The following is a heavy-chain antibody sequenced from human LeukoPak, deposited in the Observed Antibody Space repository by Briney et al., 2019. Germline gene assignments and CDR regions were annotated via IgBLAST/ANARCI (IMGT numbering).Heavy chain of an antibody. CDR2: IYYSGST. Sequence: SETLSLTCTVSGGSISSYYWSWIRQPPGKGLEWIGYIYYSGSTNYNPSLKSRVTISVDTSKSQVSLKLSSVTAADTAVYYCARTSGSYFDYWGQGTLVTVSS. D-gene: IGHD3-3*01. CDR3: ARTSGSYFDY. CDR1: GGSISSYY. J-gene: IGHJ4*02. V-gene: IGHV4-59*08.